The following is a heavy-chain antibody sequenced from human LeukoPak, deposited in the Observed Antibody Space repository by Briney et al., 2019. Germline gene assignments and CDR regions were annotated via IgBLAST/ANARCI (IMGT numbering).Heavy chain of an antibody. V-gene: IGHV3-30*18. CDR1: GFTFSSYG. CDR3: AKDIVDTAMVLDY. D-gene: IGHD5-18*01. Sequence: GGSLRLSCAASGFTFSSYGIHWVRQAPGKGLEWVAVISYDGSNKYYADSVKGRFTISRDNSKNTLYLQMNSLRAEDTAVYYCAKDIVDTAMVLDYWGQGTLVTVSS. CDR2: ISYDGSNK. J-gene: IGHJ4*02.